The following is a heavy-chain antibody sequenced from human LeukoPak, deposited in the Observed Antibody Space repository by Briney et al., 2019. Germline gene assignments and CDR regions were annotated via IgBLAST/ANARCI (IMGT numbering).Heavy chain of an antibody. V-gene: IGHV3-20*04. CDR1: GFTFDDYG. Sequence: PGGSLRLSCAASGFTFDDYGMSWVRQAPGKGLEWVSGINWNGGSTGYADSVKGRFAISRDNAKNSLYLQMNSLRAEDTALYYCARHHIAYCGGDCYSGIDYWGQGTLVTVSS. CDR3: ARHHIAYCGGDCYSGIDY. D-gene: IGHD2-21*02. CDR2: INWNGGST. J-gene: IGHJ4*02.